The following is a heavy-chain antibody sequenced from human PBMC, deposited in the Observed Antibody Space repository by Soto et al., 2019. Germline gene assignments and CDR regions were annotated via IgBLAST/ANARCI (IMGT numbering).Heavy chain of an antibody. V-gene: IGHV1-69*02. CDR2: ITPILGIA. CDR1: GGTFSSYT. J-gene: IGHJ6*03. CDR3: ASSTNGYCSGGSCYNYYYYYYMDV. Sequence: ASVKVSCKASGGTFSSYTISWVRQAPGQRLERIGRITPILGIANYAQKFQGRVTITADKSTSTAYMELSSLRSEDTAVYYCASSTNGYCSGGSCYNYYYYYYMDVWGKGTTVTVSS. D-gene: IGHD2-15*01.